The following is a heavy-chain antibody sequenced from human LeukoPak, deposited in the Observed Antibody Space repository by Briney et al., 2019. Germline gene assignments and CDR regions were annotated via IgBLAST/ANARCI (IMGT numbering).Heavy chain of an antibody. CDR2: IYYSGSP. Sequence: PSETLSLTCTVSGGSISSRGYYWSWIRQPPGKGLEWIGYIYYSGSPTYNPSLRSRVTISVDTSKNQFSLKLSSVTAADTAVYYCARVFYYGSGTFDLWGRGTLVTVSS. CDR1: GGSISSRGYY. CDR3: ARVFYYGSGTFDL. V-gene: IGHV4-61*08. J-gene: IGHJ2*01. D-gene: IGHD3-10*01.